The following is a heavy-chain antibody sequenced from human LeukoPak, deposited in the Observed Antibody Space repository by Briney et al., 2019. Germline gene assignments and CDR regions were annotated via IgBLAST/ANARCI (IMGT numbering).Heavy chain of an antibody. CDR1: GRSNKNFSYY. V-gene: IGHV4-61*02. J-gene: IGHJ3*01. CDR2: IHPTGNT. Sequence: SETLSLTCTATGRSNKNFSYYWSWIRQPAGKGLEWIGRIHPTGNTMYNPSLESRVTILMDTSKKQFSLKLTSVTAADTAVYYCASHYSTSGIDAFDVWGQGTVVTVSS. CDR3: ASHYSTSGIDAFDV. D-gene: IGHD6-13*01.